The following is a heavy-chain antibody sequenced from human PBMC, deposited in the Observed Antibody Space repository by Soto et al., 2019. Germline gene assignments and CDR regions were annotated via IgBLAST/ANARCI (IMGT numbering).Heavy chain of an antibody. D-gene: IGHD6-13*01. Sequence: SSETLSLTCAVYGGSFSGYYWTWIRPPPGKGLEWIGEINDSGGTDYNPSLKSRVTISLDTSKNQLSLKLSSVTAADTAVYYCARGRKGFSSSCYVDWGQGTPVTVSS. CDR3: ARGRKGFSSSCYVD. V-gene: IGHV4-34*01. J-gene: IGHJ4*02. CDR2: INDSGGT. CDR1: GGSFSGYY.